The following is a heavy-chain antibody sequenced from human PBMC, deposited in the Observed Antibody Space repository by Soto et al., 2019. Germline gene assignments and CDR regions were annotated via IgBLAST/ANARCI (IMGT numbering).Heavy chain of an antibody. Sequence: EVQLVESGGGLIQPGGSLRLSCAASGFTFSSNDMNWVRQAPGKGLEWVSLIYSGGSTYYADSVKGRFTISRDNSKNTLSLQMSSLRAEDTAVYYCAPIPLFPVVPWGQGKMVTVSS. J-gene: IGHJ3*01. D-gene: IGHD2-21*01. CDR2: IYSGGST. CDR1: GFTFSSND. CDR3: APIPLFPVVP. V-gene: IGHV3-53*01.